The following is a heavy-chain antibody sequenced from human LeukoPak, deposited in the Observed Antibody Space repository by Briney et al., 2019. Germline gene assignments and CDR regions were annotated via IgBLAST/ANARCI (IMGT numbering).Heavy chain of an antibody. Sequence: GGSLRLSCTVSGFTFCDYAINWVRQAPGKGLEWVGFIRSKAFGETAEYAASVKGRFTISRDDSKSIAYLQMNSLKTEDTAVYYCTRDRGSSTLGDYWGQGTLVTVSS. D-gene: IGHD7-27*01. CDR1: GFTFCDYA. J-gene: IGHJ4*02. V-gene: IGHV3-49*04. CDR2: IRSKAFGETA. CDR3: TRDRGSSTLGDY.